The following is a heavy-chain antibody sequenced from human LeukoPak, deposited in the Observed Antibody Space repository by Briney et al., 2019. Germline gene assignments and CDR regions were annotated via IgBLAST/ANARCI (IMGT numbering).Heavy chain of an antibody. D-gene: IGHD4-17*01. CDR3: AKDIGATATVTTREMAFDL. CDR2: ISWNSGSI. J-gene: IGHJ3*01. CDR1: GFTFDDYA. Sequence: GGSLRLSCAASGFTFDDYAMHWVRQAPGKGLEWVSGISWNSGSIGYADSVKGRFTISRDNAKNSLYLQMNSLRAEDTALYYCAKDIGATATVTTREMAFDLWGQGTMVTVSS. V-gene: IGHV3-9*01.